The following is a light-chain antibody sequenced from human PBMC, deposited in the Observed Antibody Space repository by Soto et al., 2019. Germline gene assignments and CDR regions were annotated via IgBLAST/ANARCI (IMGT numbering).Light chain of an antibody. J-gene: IGKJ2*01. V-gene: IGKV3-15*01. CDR3: QQYNNWPPYT. CDR1: QSVSSN. CDR2: GAS. Sequence: EIVMTQSPATLSVSPGERATLSCRASQSVSSNFAWYQQKPGQAPRLLIYGASTRATGIPARFSGSGSGTEFTLTISSLQSEDCAGYYCQQYNNWPPYTFGQGTKLEIK.